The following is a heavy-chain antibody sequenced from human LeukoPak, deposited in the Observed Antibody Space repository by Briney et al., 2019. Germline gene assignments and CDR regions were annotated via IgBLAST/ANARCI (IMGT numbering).Heavy chain of an antibody. Sequence: PGGSLRLTCVVSGFTFSSYAMNWVRQAPGKGLEWVSGITASGGSTYYTDSVKGRFTISRDNSKNTLFVQMNSLRDEDTALYYCAKYVGQSGSNYYGLDVWGQGTAVTVSS. D-gene: IGHD1-26*01. CDR3: AKYVGQSGSNYYGLDV. CDR1: GFTFSSYA. J-gene: IGHJ6*02. V-gene: IGHV3-23*01. CDR2: ITASGGST.